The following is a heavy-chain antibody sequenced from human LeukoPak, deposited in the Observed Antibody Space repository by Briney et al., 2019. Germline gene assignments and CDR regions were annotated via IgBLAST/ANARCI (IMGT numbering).Heavy chain of an antibody. V-gene: IGHV3-9*01. D-gene: IGHD3-10*01. J-gene: IGHJ5*02. CDR2: ISWNSGSI. Sequence: PGGSLRLSCAASGFTFDDYAMHWVRQAPGKGLEWVSGISWNSGSIGYADSVKGRFTISRDNAKNSLYLQMNSLRAGDTALYYCAKGNIYYYGSGSYYHNWFDPWGQGTLVTVSS. CDR1: GFTFDDYA. CDR3: AKGNIYYYGSGSYYHNWFDP.